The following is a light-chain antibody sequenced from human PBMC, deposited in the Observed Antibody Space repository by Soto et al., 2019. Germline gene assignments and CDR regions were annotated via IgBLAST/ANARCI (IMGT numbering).Light chain of an antibody. V-gene: IGKV3-11*01. J-gene: IGKJ3*01. CDR2: DAS. CDR3: QQRSNWPGT. Sequence: EIVLTQSPATLSLSPGERATLSCRASQSVSSYLAWYQQRPGQAPRLLIYDASNRATGIPAKFSGSGSGTDLTLTISTLEPEDFAVYYCQQRSNWPGTFGPGTKVDIK. CDR1: QSVSSY.